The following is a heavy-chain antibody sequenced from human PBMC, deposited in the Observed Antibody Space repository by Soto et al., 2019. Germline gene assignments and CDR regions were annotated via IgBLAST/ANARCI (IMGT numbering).Heavy chain of an antibody. Sequence: EVQLVESGGGLVQPGGSLRLSCAASGFTVSSNYMSWVRQAPGKGLEWVSVIYSGGSTYFADSVKDRFSITRDNSKNTLNLQMNSLRAEDTAVYYCAREGRPWGQGTLVTVSS. CDR3: AREGRP. V-gene: IGHV3-66*01. CDR1: GFTVSSNY. CDR2: IYSGGST. D-gene: IGHD2-15*01. J-gene: IGHJ5*02.